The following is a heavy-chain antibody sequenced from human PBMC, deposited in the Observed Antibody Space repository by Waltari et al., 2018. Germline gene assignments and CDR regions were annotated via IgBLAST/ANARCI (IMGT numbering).Heavy chain of an antibody. J-gene: IGHJ5*02. CDR2: IYYSGST. CDR1: GGSISSSSYY. V-gene: IGHV4-39*01. Sequence: QLQLQESGPGLVKPSETLSLTCTVSGGSISSSSYYWGWIRPPPGKGLEWIGSIYYSGSTYYNPSLKSRVTISVDTSKNQFSLKLSSVTAADTAVYYCAPRYHSYDILTGYSNWFDPWGQGTLVTVSS. CDR3: APRYHSYDILTGYSNWFDP. D-gene: IGHD3-9*01.